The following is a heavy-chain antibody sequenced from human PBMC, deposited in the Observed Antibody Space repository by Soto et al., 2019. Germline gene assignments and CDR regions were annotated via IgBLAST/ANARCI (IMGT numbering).Heavy chain of an antibody. CDR2: IKSKTDGGTT. Sequence: PGGSLRLSCAASGFTFSNAWMNWVRQAPGKGLEWVGRIKSKTDGGTTDYAAPVKGRFTISRDDSKNTLYLQMNSLKTEDTAVYYCSVAADYYYYGMDVWGQGTTVTVSS. J-gene: IGHJ6*02. V-gene: IGHV3-15*07. CDR3: SVAADYYYYGMDV. CDR1: GFTFSNAW. D-gene: IGHD2-15*01.